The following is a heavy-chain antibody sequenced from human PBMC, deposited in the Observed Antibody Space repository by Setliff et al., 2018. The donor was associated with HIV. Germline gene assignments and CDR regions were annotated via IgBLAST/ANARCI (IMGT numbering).Heavy chain of an antibody. Sequence: ASETLSLTCTVSGGSISSSSYYWGWIRQPPGKGLEWIGSIYYSGSTYYNPSLKSRLTMSLDTSNNQFSLKLGSVTAADTAVYYCADHSRVIGGNNWFDPWGQGTLVTVSS. J-gene: IGHJ5*02. CDR2: IYYSGST. V-gene: IGHV4-39*07. CDR3: ADHSRVIGGNNWFDP. D-gene: IGHD3-10*01. CDR1: GGSISSSSYY.